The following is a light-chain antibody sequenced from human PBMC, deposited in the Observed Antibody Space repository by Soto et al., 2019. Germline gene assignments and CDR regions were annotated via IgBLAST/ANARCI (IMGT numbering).Light chain of an antibody. CDR3: AAWDDSLNGRV. Sequence: QSVLTQPPSASGTPGQRVTISCSGSSSNIGSNTVNWYQQLPGTAPKLLIYSNNQRPSGVPDRFSGSKSGTLASLAISGLQSEDEADYYCAAWDDSLNGRVFGGGTKLTVL. CDR1: SSNIGSNT. V-gene: IGLV1-44*01. J-gene: IGLJ3*02. CDR2: SNN.